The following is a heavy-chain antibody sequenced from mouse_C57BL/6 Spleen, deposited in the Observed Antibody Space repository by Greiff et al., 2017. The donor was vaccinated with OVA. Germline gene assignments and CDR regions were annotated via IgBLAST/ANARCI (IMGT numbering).Heavy chain of an antibody. J-gene: IGHJ2*01. CDR3: ARNWVTGALDD. V-gene: IGHV2-2*01. CDR2: IWSGGST. D-gene: IGHD4-1*01. Sequence: QVQLQQSGPGLVQPSQSLSITCTVSGFSLTSYGVHWVRQSPGKGLEWLGVIWSGGSTDCNAAFISRLSISKDNSKSQVFFKMNSLQADDTAIYYCARNWVTGALDDWGQGTTLTVSS. CDR1: GFSLTSYG.